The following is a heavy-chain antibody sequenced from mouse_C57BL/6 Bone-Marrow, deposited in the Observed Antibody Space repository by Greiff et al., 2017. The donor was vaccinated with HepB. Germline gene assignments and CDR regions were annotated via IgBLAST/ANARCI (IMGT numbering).Heavy chain of an antibody. Sequence: VQLQQSGAELVRPGASVKLSCTASGFNIKDDYMHWVKQRPEQGLEWIGWIDPEDGDTEYASKFQGKATITADTSSNTAYLQLSSLTSEDTAVYYCTTRDYYVYWGQGTTLTVSS. V-gene: IGHV14-4*01. D-gene: IGHD1-1*01. CDR2: IDPEDGDT. J-gene: IGHJ2*01. CDR3: TTRDYYVY. CDR1: GFNIKDDY.